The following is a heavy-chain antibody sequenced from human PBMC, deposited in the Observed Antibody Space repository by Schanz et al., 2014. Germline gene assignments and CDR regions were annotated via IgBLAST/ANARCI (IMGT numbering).Heavy chain of an antibody. CDR2: MSYDGSNK. J-gene: IGHJ6*03. Sequence: QVQLVESGGGVVQPGRSLRLSCAASGFTFSRYGMHWVRQAPGKGLEWVAVMSYDGSNKYYADSVKGRFTISRDNSKNTLYLQMNSLRAEDTAVYYCARDAVALVPEYFMDVWGKGTPVTVSS. CDR1: GFTFSRYG. CDR3: ARDAVALVPEYFMDV. V-gene: IGHV3-30*19. D-gene: IGHD2-15*01.